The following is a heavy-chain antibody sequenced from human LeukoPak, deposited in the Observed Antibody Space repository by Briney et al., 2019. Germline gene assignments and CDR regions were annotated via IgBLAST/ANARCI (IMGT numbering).Heavy chain of an antibody. D-gene: IGHD3-9*01. J-gene: IGHJ4*02. Sequence: GGSLRLSCAAAEFTFSNYAMHWVRQAPGKELEWVAVISYDGNNKYYADSVKGRFTISRDNSKNTLFLQMNSLRAEDTAVYYCARNRGATGYYWVDYWGQGTLVSVSS. CDR2: ISYDGNNK. CDR3: ARNRGATGYYWVDY. CDR1: EFTFSNYA. V-gene: IGHV3-30-3*01.